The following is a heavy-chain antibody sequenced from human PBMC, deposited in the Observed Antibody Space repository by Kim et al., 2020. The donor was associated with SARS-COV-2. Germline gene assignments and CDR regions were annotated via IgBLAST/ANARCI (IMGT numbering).Heavy chain of an antibody. CDR3: ARGPVYSYYYAMDV. J-gene: IGHJ6*02. CDR1: GGFISDYY. V-gene: IGHV4-59*01. CDR2: IYFSGIT. Sequence: SETLSLTCTVSGGFISDYYWSWIRQPPGKGLEWIGYIYFSGITNYNPSLKSRVTISVDTSKNQFSLKLSSVTAADTAVYYCARGPVYSYYYAMDVWGQGTTVTVSS.